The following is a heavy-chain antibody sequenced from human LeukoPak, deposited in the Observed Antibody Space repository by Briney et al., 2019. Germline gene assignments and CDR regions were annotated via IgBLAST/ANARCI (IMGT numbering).Heavy chain of an antibody. V-gene: IGHV1-2*02. D-gene: IGHD3-16*01. CDR3: ARVSTGDYDYVWGSYPGGYYFDY. J-gene: IGHJ4*02. CDR2: INLNSGGT. Sequence: GASVKVSCKASGYTFTGYYMHWVRQAPGQGLEWMGWINLNSGGTNYAQKFQGRVTMTRDTSISTAYMELSRLRSDDTAVYYCARVSTGDYDYVWGSYPGGYYFDYWGQGTLVTVSS. CDR1: GYTFTGYY.